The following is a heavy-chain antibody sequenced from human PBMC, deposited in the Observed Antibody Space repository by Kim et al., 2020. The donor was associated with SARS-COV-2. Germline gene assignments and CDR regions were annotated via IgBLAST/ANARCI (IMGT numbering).Heavy chain of an antibody. CDR2: INHSGST. CDR3: ARGKRYYGYKGLLSY. Sequence: SETLSLTCAVYGGSFSGYYWSWIRQPPGKGLEWIGEINHSGSTNYNPSLKSRVTISVDTSKNQFSLKLSSVTAADTAVYYCARGKRYYGYKGLLSYWGQGTLVTVSS. CDR1: GGSFSGYY. D-gene: IGHD3-16*01. V-gene: IGHV4-34*01. J-gene: IGHJ4*02.